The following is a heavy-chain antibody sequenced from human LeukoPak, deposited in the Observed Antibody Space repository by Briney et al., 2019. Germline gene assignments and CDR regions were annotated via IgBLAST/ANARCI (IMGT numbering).Heavy chain of an antibody. CDR3: ARGTYYYDSSGYYGGVY. CDR1: GFTVSSNY. CDR2: IYSGGST. D-gene: IGHD3-22*01. Sequence: GGSLRLSCAASGFTVSSNYMSWVRQAPGKGLEWVSVIYSGGSTYYADSVKGRFTISRDNSKNTLYLQMNSLRAEDTAVYYCARGTYYYDSSGYYGGVYWGQGTLVTVSS. V-gene: IGHV3-53*01. J-gene: IGHJ4*02.